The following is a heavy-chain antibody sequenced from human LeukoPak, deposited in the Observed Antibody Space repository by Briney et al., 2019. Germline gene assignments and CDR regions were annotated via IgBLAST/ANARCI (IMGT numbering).Heavy chain of an antibody. CDR3: AKDIGSSSHYYYGMDV. D-gene: IGHD6-13*01. CDR1: GGTFSSYT. J-gene: IGHJ6*02. V-gene: IGHV1-69*04. Sequence: ASVKVSCKASGGTFSSYTISWVRQAPGQGLEWMGRIIPILGIANYAQKFQGRVTITADKSTSTAYMELSSLRSEDTALYYCAKDIGSSSHYYYGMDVWGQGTTVTVSS. CDR2: IIPILGIA.